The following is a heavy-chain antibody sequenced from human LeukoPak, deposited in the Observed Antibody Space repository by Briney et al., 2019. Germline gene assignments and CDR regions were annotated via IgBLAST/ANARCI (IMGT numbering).Heavy chain of an antibody. J-gene: IGHJ4*02. CDR1: GFTFSSYA. V-gene: IGHV3-23*01. Sequence: GGSLRLSCAASGFTFSSYAMSWVRQAPGKGLEWVSAISGSGGSTYYADSVKGRFTISRDNAKNTLYLQMNSLRVEDTALYYCARDLHSIDYWGQGTLVTVSS. CDR2: ISGSGGST. CDR3: ARDLHSIDY. D-gene: IGHD2/OR15-2a*01.